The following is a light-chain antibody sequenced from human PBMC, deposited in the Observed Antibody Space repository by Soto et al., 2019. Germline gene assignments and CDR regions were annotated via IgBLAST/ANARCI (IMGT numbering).Light chain of an antibody. CDR1: SSDVGSYNL. J-gene: IGLJ1*01. CDR2: EGN. Sequence: QSVLTQPASESGSPGQSITISCTGTSSDVGSYNLVSWYQQHPGKAPKLMIYEGNKRPSGVSNRFSGSKSGNTASLTISGLQAEDEADYYCCSYAGSSTYYVFGTGTKVTVL. V-gene: IGLV2-23*01. CDR3: CSYAGSSTYYV.